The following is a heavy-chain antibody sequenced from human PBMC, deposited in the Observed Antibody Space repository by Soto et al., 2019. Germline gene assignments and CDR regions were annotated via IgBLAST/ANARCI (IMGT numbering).Heavy chain of an antibody. J-gene: IGHJ6*02. CDR2: IYSGGST. Sequence: GGSLRLSCAASGFTVSSNYMSWVRQAPGKGLEWVSVIYSGGSTYYADSARGRFTISRDNSKNTLYLQMNSLRAEDTAVYYCARDRYRYGPFSGMDVWGQGTTVTVSS. D-gene: IGHD5-18*01. CDR3: ARDRYRYGPFSGMDV. V-gene: IGHV3-53*01. CDR1: GFTVSSNY.